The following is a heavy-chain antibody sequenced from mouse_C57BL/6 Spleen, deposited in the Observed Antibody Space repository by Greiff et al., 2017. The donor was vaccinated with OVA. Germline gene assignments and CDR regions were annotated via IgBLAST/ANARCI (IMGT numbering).Heavy chain of an antibody. V-gene: IGHV1-50*01. J-gene: IGHJ2*01. CDR1: GYTFTSYW. CDR3: ASNWDYFDY. Sequence: VQLQQPGAELVKPGASVKPSCKASGYTFTSYWMQWVKQRPGQGLEWIGEIDPSDSYTNYNQKFKGKATLTVDTSSSTAYMQLSSLTSEDSAVFYCASNWDYFDYWGQGTTLTVSS. D-gene: IGHD4-1*01. CDR2: IDPSDSYT.